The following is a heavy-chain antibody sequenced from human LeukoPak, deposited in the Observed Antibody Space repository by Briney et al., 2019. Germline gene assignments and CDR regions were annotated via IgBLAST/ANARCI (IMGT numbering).Heavy chain of an antibody. CDR1: GFTFSNYW. V-gene: IGHV3-74*01. CDR3: ATAGNYRFDY. D-gene: IGHD1-7*01. Sequence: GESLRLSCAASGFTFSNYWVHWVRQAPGKGLVWVSRINPDGSTINYADSVKGRFTISRDNAKNTLYLQMNSLRAEDTAVYYCATAGNYRFDYWGQGTLVTVSS. J-gene: IGHJ4*02. CDR2: INPDGSTI.